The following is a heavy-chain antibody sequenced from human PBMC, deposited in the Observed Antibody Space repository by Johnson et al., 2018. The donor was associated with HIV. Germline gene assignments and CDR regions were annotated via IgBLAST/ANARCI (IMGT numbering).Heavy chain of an antibody. D-gene: IGHD5-12*01. CDR2: IQYDDNNE. J-gene: IGHJ3*02. CDR1: GFTFSNYG. V-gene: IGHV3-30*02. Sequence: QVQLVESGGDVVQPGGSLRLSCAASGFTFSNYGFHWVRQAPGKGLEWVAFIQYDDNNEYYADSVKGRFTMSRDISKNTVHLQMNSLRPEDTAIYYCAKVDDLATMIVGDAFDIWGQGTMVTVSP. CDR3: AKVDDLATMIVGDAFDI.